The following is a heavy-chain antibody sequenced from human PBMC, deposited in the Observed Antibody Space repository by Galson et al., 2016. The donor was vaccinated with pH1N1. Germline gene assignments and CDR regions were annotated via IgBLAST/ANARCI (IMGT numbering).Heavy chain of an antibody. Sequence: SGAEVKKPGESLKISCKASGYSFTRYWIAWVRQVPGKGLEWVGVVNPGGSTIRYSPPFQGQVTISSDKSINTAYLQWISLKASDTATYYCARQYDFGDYRGDAFDIWGPGTMVIVSS. J-gene: IGHJ3*02. CDR3: ARQYDFGDYRGDAFDI. CDR1: GYSFTRYW. V-gene: IGHV5-51*03. D-gene: IGHD4-17*01. CDR2: VNPGGSTI.